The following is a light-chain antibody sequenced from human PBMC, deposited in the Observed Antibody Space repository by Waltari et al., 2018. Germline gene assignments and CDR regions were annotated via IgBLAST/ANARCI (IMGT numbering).Light chain of an antibody. CDR2: LDNDGSH. CDR1: SPHSSYN. CDR3: QTWDTAIQM. V-gene: IGLV4-69*02. Sequence: QLVLTQSPSASASLGASVKLTCTLSSPHSSYNIAWPQQQPERGLRFLMKLDNDGSHIKGDGIPDRFSGSSSGAERYLTISSLQPEDEADYYCQTWDTAIQMFGEGTKLTVL. J-gene: IGLJ3*02.